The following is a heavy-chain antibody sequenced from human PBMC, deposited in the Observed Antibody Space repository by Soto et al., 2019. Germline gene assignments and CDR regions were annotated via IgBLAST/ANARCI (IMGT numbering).Heavy chain of an antibody. CDR3: ARDIIPGITIFGVVIIPYY. V-gene: IGHV1-18*01. Sequence: ASVKVSCKASGYTFTSYGISWVRQAPGQGLEWMGWISAYNGNTNYAQKIQGRVTMTTDTSTSTAYMELRSLRSDDTAVYYCARDIIPGITIFGVVIIPYYWGQGTLVTVSS. CDR2: ISAYNGNT. D-gene: IGHD3-3*01. J-gene: IGHJ4*02. CDR1: GYTFTSYG.